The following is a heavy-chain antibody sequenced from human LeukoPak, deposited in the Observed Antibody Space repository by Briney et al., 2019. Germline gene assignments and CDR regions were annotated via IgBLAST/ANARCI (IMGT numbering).Heavy chain of an antibody. V-gene: IGHV3-23*01. CDR1: GFTFSSYA. CDR2: ISGSGGST. Sequence: GGSLRLSCAASGFTFSSYAMSWVRQAPGKGLEWVSAISGSGGSTYYADSVKGRFTISRDNSKNTLYLQMNSLRAEDTAVYYCAKVSSGDTAMVNGVWFQHWGQGTLVTVSS. CDR3: AKVSSGDTAMVNGVWFQH. J-gene: IGHJ1*01. D-gene: IGHD5-18*01.